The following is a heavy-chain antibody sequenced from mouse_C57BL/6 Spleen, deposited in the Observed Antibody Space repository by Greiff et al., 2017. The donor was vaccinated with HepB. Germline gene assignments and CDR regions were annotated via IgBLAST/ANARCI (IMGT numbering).Heavy chain of an antibody. CDR1: GFTFSSYG. J-gene: IGHJ2*01. CDR2: ISSGGSYT. V-gene: IGHV5-6*01. CDR3: ARQTITTVVSPFDY. Sequence: EVQVVESGGDLVKPGGSLKLSCAASGFTFSSYGMSWVRQTPDKRLEWVATISSGGSYTYYPDSVKGRFTISRDNAKNTLYLQMSRLKSEDTAMYYYARQTITTVVSPFDYRGQGTTLTVSS. D-gene: IGHD1-1*01.